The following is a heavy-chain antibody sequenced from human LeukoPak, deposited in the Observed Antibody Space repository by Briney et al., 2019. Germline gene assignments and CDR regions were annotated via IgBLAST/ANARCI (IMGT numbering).Heavy chain of an antibody. J-gene: IGHJ4*02. CDR3: TKGPSRMVLYYFAS. V-gene: IGHV3-23*01. CDR1: GFSFSDYA. CDR2: MTATSGST. Sequence: GGSLRLSCAASGFSFSDYAMNWVRQSPEKGLEWASRMTATSGSTYYADSVKGRFAVSRDNSKNTLYLQMSSLSAEDTAIYYCTKGPSRMVLYYFASWGPGTLVTVSS. D-gene: IGHD3-10*01.